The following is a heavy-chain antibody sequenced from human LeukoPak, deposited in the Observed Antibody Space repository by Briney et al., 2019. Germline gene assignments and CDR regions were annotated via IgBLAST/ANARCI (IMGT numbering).Heavy chain of an antibody. CDR2: INPNNGDT. J-gene: IGHJ4*02. D-gene: IGHD1-26*01. CDR1: GYTFTAYH. V-gene: IGHV1-2*06. Sequence: ASVKVSCKASGYTFTAYHMHWPRQAPGQGLEWVGRINPNNGDTYYAQKFQGRVTMTTDASISTAYMELTSLTSDDTALYFCARDYYSGTYAHWGQGTQVTVSS. CDR3: ARDYYSGTYAH.